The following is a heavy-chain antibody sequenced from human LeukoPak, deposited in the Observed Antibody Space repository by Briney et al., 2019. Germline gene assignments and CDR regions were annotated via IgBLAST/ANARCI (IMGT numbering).Heavy chain of an antibody. CDR1: RFTPSTFG. J-gene: IGHJ2*01. D-gene: IGHD6-13*01. CDR3: AKDSLAAPGEIDWYFDV. V-gene: IGHV3-30*18. CDR2: ISDEAGTK. Sequence: PGGSLRLSCAASRFTPSTFGMHCVRQAPGKGLEWLAVISDEAGTKYNRDCVKCRFTKSRDKSKNTLYLQMNRLRTEDTAADHWAKDSLAAPGEIDWYFDVWGRGSLVTVSS.